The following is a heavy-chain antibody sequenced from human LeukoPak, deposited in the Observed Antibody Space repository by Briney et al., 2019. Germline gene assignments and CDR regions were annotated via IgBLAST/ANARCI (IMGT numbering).Heavy chain of an antibody. D-gene: IGHD5-12*01. CDR1: GGSISSYY. J-gene: IGHJ4*02. CDR2: IYYSGST. Sequence: SETLSLTCTVSGGSISSYYWSWIRQPPGKGLEWIGYIYYSGSTNYYPSLKSRVTISVDTSKNQFSLKLSSVTAADTAVYYCARAPQWLQAKFDYWGQGTPVTVSS. CDR3: ARAPQWLQAKFDY. V-gene: IGHV4-59*12.